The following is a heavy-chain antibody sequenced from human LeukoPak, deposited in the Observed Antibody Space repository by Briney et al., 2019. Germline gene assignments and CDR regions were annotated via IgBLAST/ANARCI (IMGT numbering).Heavy chain of an antibody. CDR3: ASISLEAAAITIGDGY. D-gene: IGHD2-2*01. V-gene: IGHV3-33*01. CDR1: GFTFISYG. Sequence: GGSLRLSCAASGFTFISYGMHWVRQAPGKGMEWVAVIWYDGSNKYYADPVKGRFTISRDNSKNTLYLQMNSLRAEDTAVYYCASISLEAAAITIGDGYWGQGTLVTVSS. J-gene: IGHJ4*02. CDR2: IWYDGSNK.